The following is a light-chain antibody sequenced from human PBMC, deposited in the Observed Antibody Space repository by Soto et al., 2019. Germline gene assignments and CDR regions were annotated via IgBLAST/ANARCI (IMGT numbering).Light chain of an antibody. V-gene: IGLV1-44*01. Sequence: QSALTQPRSESGTPGQRVTISCPGTSSNIGSNTVVWYQQLPGTAAKLLIYSNNQRPPGGPDRFSCSKTGTSASLAISGLLSEDEADYYCAAWDASLNAYEVFGTGTKVTVL. CDR1: SSNIGSNT. CDR2: SNN. CDR3: AAWDASLNAYEV. J-gene: IGLJ1*01.